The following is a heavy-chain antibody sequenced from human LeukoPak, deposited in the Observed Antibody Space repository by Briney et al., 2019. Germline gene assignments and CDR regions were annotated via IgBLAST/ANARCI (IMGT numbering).Heavy chain of an antibody. CDR1: GFTFSSYG. Sequence: GGSLRLSCAASGFTFSSYGMHDLRQAPGKALEGVAVISYDGSNRYYADSVKGRLTISRDNSKNTLYLQMHSLRAEDTAVYYCANSVDYEYYYYGMDVWGQGTTVTVSS. CDR2: ISYDGSNR. V-gene: IGHV3-30*18. J-gene: IGHJ6*02. D-gene: IGHD3-16*01. CDR3: ANSVDYEYYYYGMDV.